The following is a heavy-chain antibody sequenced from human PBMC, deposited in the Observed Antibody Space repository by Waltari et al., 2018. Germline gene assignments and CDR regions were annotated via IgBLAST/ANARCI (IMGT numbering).Heavy chain of an antibody. CDR2: IYHSGLT. CDR1: GYTISNGYY. CDR3: VRVDYSNGDFDY. J-gene: IGHJ4*02. D-gene: IGHD4-4*01. Sequence: QVQLQESGPGLVKSAETPSLNCGVSGYTISNGYYWGWIRQSPGKGLEWIANIYHSGLTYYNPSLKSRAIISVDTSKNQFSLILKSVTAADTAVYYCVRVDYSNGDFDYWGQGTLVSVSS. V-gene: IGHV4-38-2*01.